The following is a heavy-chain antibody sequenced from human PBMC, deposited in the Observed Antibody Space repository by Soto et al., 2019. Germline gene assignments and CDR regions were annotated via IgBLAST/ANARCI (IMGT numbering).Heavy chain of an antibody. J-gene: IGHJ6*02. Sequence: ASGKVSCKASGYTFTSYGISWVRQAPGQGLEWMGWISAYNGNTNYAQKLQGRVTMTTDTSTSTAYMELRSLRSDDTAVYYCARYQDFNFGVVTKSPMDVWGQGTTVTVSS. CDR3: ARYQDFNFGVVTKSPMDV. CDR2: ISAYNGNT. D-gene: IGHD3-3*01. CDR1: GYTFTSYG. V-gene: IGHV1-18*04.